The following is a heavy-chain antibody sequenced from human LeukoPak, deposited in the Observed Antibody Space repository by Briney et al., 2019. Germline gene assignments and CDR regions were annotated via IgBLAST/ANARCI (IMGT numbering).Heavy chain of an antibody. CDR3: DVLGVSTHWFDP. CDR2: IYYTGST. CDR1: GGSIINAGHY. D-gene: IGHD2/OR15-2a*01. Sequence: SQTLSLTCTVSGGSIINAGHYWTWIRQHPGKGLEWIAYIYYTGSTYYNPSLKSRVTISVDTSKNQFSLMLSSVIVADTAVYYCDVLGVSTHWFDPWGQGNLVTVSS. V-gene: IGHV4-31*03. J-gene: IGHJ5*02.